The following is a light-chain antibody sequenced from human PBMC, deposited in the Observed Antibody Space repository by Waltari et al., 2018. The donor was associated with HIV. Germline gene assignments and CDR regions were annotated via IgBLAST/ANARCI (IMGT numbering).Light chain of an antibody. CDR1: SSDVGGYNY. Sequence: QSALTQPASVSGSPGQSITISCTGTSSDVGGYNYVSWYQLHPGKAPKLMIVEVTNRPSGVSNRFSGSKSGYTGSLTSSGRQAEDEADYYCSSYTSSSSVLFGGGTKLTVL. CDR3: SSYTSSSSVL. J-gene: IGLJ2*01. V-gene: IGLV2-14*01. CDR2: EVT.